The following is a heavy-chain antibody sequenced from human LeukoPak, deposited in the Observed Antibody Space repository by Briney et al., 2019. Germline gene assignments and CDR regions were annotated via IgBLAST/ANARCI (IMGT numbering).Heavy chain of an antibody. J-gene: IGHJ3*02. V-gene: IGHV3-7*01. D-gene: IGHD1-26*01. Sequence: TGGSLRLSCAAFSGYWMTWVRQAPGKGLEWVANIKQDGSEKYYVDSVKGRFTISRDNAKNSLFLQMNSLRAEDTAVYYCARINSGRHLGDAFDIWGQGTTVTVSS. CDR2: IKQDGSEK. CDR3: ARINSGRHLGDAFDI. CDR1: SGYW.